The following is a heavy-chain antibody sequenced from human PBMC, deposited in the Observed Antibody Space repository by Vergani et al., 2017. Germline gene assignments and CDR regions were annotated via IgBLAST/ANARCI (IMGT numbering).Heavy chain of an antibody. CDR2: IYTSGRT. V-gene: IGHV4-4*09. CDR3: ARQPPPYSSGWYLGGYYMDV. CDR1: GGSISSYY. D-gene: IGHD6-19*01. Sequence: QVQLQESGPGLVKPSETLSLTCTVSGGSISSYYWSWIRQPPGEGREWIGYIYTSGRTNYNPSLKSRVTISVDTSKNQFSLKLRSVTAADTAVYYCARQPPPYSSGWYLGGYYMDVWGKGTTVTVSS. J-gene: IGHJ6*03.